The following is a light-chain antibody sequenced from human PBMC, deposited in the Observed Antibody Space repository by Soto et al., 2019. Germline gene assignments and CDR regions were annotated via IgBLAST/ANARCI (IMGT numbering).Light chain of an antibody. CDR1: RSVSGDS. CDR3: QQYATSRFT. CDR2: ATS. V-gene: IGKV3-20*01. Sequence: ELVLTQSPGTLSLSPGDGATLSCRASRSVSGDSLAWYQQKPGQAPRLLLYATSIRVTGIPDRFSGSGSVTDFTLTISRLEPEDFAVYYCQQYATSRFTFGPGTKVDLK. J-gene: IGKJ3*01.